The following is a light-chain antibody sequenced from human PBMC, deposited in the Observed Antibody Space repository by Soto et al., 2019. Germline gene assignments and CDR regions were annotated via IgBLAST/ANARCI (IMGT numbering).Light chain of an antibody. CDR2: DAS. CDR1: QSVSSY. CDR3: QQYGSYPLT. J-gene: IGKJ4*01. Sequence: EIVLTQSPGTLSLSPGERATLSCRASQSVSSYLAWYQQKPGQAPRLLIYDASNRATGIPARFTGSGSGTDFTLTISRLEPEDFAVYYCQQYGSYPLTFGGGTKVDIK. V-gene: IGKV3-20*01.